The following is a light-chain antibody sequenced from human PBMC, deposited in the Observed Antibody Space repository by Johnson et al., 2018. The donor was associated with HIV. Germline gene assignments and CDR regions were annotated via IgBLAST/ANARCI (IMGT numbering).Light chain of an antibody. Sequence: QSVLTQPPSVSAAPGQKVTISCSGSSSNIGNNDVSWYQQLLGTAPKLLIYDNNKRPSGIPDRFSGSKSGTSATLGITGLQTGDEAYYYCGTWDSTLSAPHYVFGTGTNVTVL. CDR1: SSNIGNND. V-gene: IGLV1-51*01. CDR2: DNN. CDR3: GTWDSTLSAPHYV. J-gene: IGLJ1*01.